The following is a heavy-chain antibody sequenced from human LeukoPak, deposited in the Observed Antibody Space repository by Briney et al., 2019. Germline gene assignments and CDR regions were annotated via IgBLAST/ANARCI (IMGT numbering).Heavy chain of an antibody. V-gene: IGHV4-34*01. Sequence: SETLSLTCAVYGGSFSGYYWSWIRQPPGKGLEWIGEINHSGSTNYNPSLKSRVTISVDTSKNQFSLKLSSVTAADTAVYYCARRQWLRLHFDYWGQGTLVTVSS. CDR2: INHSGST. J-gene: IGHJ4*02. D-gene: IGHD5-12*01. CDR3: ARRQWLRLHFDY. CDR1: GGSFSGYY.